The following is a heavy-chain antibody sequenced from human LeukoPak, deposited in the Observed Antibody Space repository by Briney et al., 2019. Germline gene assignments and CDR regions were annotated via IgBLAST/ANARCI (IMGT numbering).Heavy chain of an antibody. CDR1: GGTFSSYA. D-gene: IGHD1-7*01. J-gene: IGHJ4*02. CDR2: IVPIFSTS. Sequence: SVKVSCKASGGTFSSYAISWVRQTPGPGLQWMGGIVPIFSTSNYAQNFQSRVTITTVETTSAAYKELSSLRSEDTAVEYCARGPGTTITVLDYWGQGTLVTVSS. CDR3: ARGPGTTITVLDY. V-gene: IGHV1-69*05.